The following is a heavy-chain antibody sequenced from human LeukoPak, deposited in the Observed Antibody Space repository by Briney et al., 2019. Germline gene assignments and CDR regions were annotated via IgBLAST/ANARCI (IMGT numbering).Heavy chain of an antibody. V-gene: IGHV3-23*01. CDR1: GFTVSSNYV. CDR2: INTSGGSA. J-gene: IGHJ1*01. Sequence: GGSLRLSCAASGFTVSSNYVMSWVRQAPGKGLEWVSGINTSGGSAYADSVKGRFTISRDNSKNTLYLQMNSLRAEDTAVYYCAKTVQSYCAGDCHHWGQGTLVTVSS. D-gene: IGHD2-21*01. CDR3: AKTVQSYCAGDCHH.